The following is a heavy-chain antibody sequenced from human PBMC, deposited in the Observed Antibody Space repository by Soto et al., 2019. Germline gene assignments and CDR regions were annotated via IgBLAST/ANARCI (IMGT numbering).Heavy chain of an antibody. J-gene: IGHJ3*02. CDR2: IYPGDSDI. CDR1: GYSFTSYW. Sequence: GESLKISCKGSGYSFTSYWIAWVRQVPGKGLELMGVIYPGDSDIRYSPSFQGQVTISADKSISTAYLQWSSLKASDGAVYFCASGLLRWYTKAFDIWGQGTMVTVSS. D-gene: IGHD4-17*01. CDR3: ASGLLRWYTKAFDI. V-gene: IGHV5-51*01.